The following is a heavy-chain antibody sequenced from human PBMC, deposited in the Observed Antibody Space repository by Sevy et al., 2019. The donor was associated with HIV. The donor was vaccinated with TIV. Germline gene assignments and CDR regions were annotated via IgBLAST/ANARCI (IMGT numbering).Heavy chain of an antibody. CDR3: ASGSLTGYISGWYVN. J-gene: IGHJ4*02. CDR2: IYYSGST. D-gene: IGHD6-19*01. V-gene: IGHV4-39*01. CDR1: GGSISSSSYY. Sequence: SETLSLTCTVSGGSISSSSYYWGWIRQPPGKGLEWIGSIYYSGSTYYNPSLKSRVTISVDTSKNQFSLKLSSVTAADTAVYYCASGSLTGYISGWYVNWGQGTLVTVSS.